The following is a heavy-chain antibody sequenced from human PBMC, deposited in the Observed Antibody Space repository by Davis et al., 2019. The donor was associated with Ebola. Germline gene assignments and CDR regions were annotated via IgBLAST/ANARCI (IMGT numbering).Heavy chain of an antibody. CDR3: ARVQRNWKHLYYFDY. D-gene: IGHD1-1*01. CDR2: INHSGST. V-gene: IGHV4-34*01. Sequence: MPSEPLSPTCPLPGASISSYYWSWIRQLPGKGLGWIGEINHSGSTNYNPSLKSRVTISVDTSKNQFSLKLSSVTAADTAVYYCARVQRNWKHLYYFDYWGQGTLVTVSS. J-gene: IGHJ4*02. CDR1: GASISSYY.